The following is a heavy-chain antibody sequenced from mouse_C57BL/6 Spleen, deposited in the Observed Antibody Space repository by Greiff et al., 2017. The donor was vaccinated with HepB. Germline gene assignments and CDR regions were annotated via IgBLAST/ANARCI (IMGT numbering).Heavy chain of an antibody. V-gene: IGHV1-53*01. J-gene: IGHJ1*03. Sequence: QVQLQQPGTELVKPGASVKLSCKASGYTFTSYWMHWVKQRPGQGLEWIGNINPSNGGTNYNEKFKSKATLTVDKSSRTAYMQLSSLTSEDSAVYYCARSYYGSSYWYFDVWGTGTTVTVSS. D-gene: IGHD1-1*01. CDR2: INPSNGGT. CDR3: ARSYYGSSYWYFDV. CDR1: GYTFTSYW.